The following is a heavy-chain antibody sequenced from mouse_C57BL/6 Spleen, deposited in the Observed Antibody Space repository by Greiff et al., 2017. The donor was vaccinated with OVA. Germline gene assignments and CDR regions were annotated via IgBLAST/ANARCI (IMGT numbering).Heavy chain of an antibody. J-gene: IGHJ2*01. D-gene: IGHD4-1*01. Sequence: QVQLQQSGPELVKPGASVKISCKASGYAFSSSWMNWVKQRPGKGLEWIGRIYPGDGDTNYNGKFKGKATLTADKSSSTAYMQLSSLTSEDSAVYFCARHWDVDYWGKGTTLTVSS. CDR1: GYAFSSSW. V-gene: IGHV1-82*01. CDR3: ARHWDVDY. CDR2: IYPGDGDT.